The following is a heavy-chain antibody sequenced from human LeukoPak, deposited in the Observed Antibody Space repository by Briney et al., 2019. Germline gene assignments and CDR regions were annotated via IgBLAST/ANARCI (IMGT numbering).Heavy chain of an antibody. V-gene: IGHV4-34*01. CDR2: INHSGST. D-gene: IGHD2-2*01. CDR3: ARGSRKDIVVVPAALDYYYYGMDV. CDR1: GGSFSGYY. Sequence: ASETLSLTCAVYGGSFSGYYWSWIRQPPGKGLEWIGEINHSGSTNYNPSLKSRVTISVDTSKNQFSLELSSVTAADTAVYYCARGSRKDIVVVPAALDYYYYGMDVWGQGTTVTVSS. J-gene: IGHJ6*02.